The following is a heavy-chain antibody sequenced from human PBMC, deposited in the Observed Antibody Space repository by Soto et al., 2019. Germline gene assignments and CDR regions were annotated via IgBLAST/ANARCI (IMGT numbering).Heavy chain of an antibody. Sequence: SETLSLTCTVSGYSISSGYYWGWIRQPPGKGLEWIGSIYHSGSTYYNPSLKSRVTISVDTSKNQFSLKLSSVTAADTAMYYCARHQPDTAIDYWGQGTLVTVSS. CDR2: IYHSGST. D-gene: IGHD5-18*01. CDR3: ARHQPDTAIDY. J-gene: IGHJ4*02. V-gene: IGHV4-38-2*02. CDR1: GYSISSGYY.